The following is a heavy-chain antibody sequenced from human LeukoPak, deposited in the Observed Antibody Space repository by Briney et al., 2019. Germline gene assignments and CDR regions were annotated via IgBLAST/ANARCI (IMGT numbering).Heavy chain of an antibody. V-gene: IGHV1-2*02. CDR3: ARGRAAAKLVGDWFDP. CDR2: INPNSGGT. J-gene: IGHJ5*02. Sequence: EASVKVSCKASGYTFTGYYMHWVRQAPGQGLEWMGSINPNSGGTNYAQKFQGRDTMTRDTPISTAYMELSRLRSDDTAVYYCARGRAAAKLVGDWFDPWGQGTLVTVSS. D-gene: IGHD6-13*01. CDR1: GYTFTGYY.